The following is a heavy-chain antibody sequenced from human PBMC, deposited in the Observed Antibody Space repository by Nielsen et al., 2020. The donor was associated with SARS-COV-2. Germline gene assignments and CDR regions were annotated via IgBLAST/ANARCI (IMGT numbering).Heavy chain of an antibody. V-gene: IGHV3-11*01. CDR2: ISSSGSTI. Sequence: GESLKISCAASGFTFSDYYMSWIRQAPGKGLEWVSYISSSGSTIYYADSVKGRFTMSRDNSRNSLYLQMKNLRVEDTAVYYCARGHYFGSGSPRIYYGMDVWGQGTTVTVSS. CDR3: ARGHYFGSGSPRIYYGMDV. J-gene: IGHJ6*02. CDR1: GFTFSDYY. D-gene: IGHD3-10*01.